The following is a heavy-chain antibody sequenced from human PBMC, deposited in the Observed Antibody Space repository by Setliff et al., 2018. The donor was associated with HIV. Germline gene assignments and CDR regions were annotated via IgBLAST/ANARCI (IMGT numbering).Heavy chain of an antibody. Sequence: PGESLKISCVASGFTFNSYWMYWVRQAPGKGLVCVSRVNNDGTDTIYADSVKGRFTISRDNAKSTVYLQMNGLRAEDTAVYYCAKDWDITIFAVVIGGGFDFWGQGALVTVSS. CDR2: VNNDGTDT. CDR1: GFTFNSYW. CDR3: AKDWDITIFAVVIGGGFDF. V-gene: IGHV3-74*01. D-gene: IGHD3-3*01. J-gene: IGHJ4*03.